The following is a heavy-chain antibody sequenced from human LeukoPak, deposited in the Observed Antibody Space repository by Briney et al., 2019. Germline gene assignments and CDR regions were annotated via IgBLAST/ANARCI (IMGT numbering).Heavy chain of an antibody. V-gene: IGHV4-39*07. J-gene: IGHJ4*02. D-gene: IGHD6-19*01. CDR3: ARRQWLVADFDY. CDR2: IYYSGST. Sequence: SETLSLTCTVSGGSISSSSYYWGWIPQPPGKGLEWIGSIYYSGSTYYNPSLKSRVTISVDTSKNEFSLKLSSVTAADTAVYYCARRQWLVADFDYWGQGTLVTVSS. CDR1: GGSISSSSYY.